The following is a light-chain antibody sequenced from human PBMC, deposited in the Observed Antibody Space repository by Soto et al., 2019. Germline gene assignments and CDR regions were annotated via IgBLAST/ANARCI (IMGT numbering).Light chain of an antibody. CDR2: EVS. Sequence: QSTLTQPASVSGSLGQSVTISCTGSSSNFVSWYQQHPGKAPKLIIYEVSDRPSGASDRFSGSRSGNTASLTISGLRAEDEADFFCSSYTANTVNFGGGTKVTVL. CDR3: SSYTANTVN. V-gene: IGLV2-14*01. J-gene: IGLJ2*01. CDR1: SSNF.